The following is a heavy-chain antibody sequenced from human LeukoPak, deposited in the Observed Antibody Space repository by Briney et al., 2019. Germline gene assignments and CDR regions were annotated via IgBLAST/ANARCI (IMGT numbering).Heavy chain of an antibody. Sequence: GGSLRLSCATSGFTFNSFGMHWARQAPGKGLEWVAFISYDGSNKDYADSVKGRFTISRDNSKNTLFLQMNSLIVEDTAVYYCAKVHLRIEIYAFDVWGQGTMVTVSS. CDR3: AKVHLRIEIYAFDV. CDR2: ISYDGSNK. J-gene: IGHJ3*01. D-gene: IGHD1-26*01. CDR1: GFTFNSFG. V-gene: IGHV3-30*18.